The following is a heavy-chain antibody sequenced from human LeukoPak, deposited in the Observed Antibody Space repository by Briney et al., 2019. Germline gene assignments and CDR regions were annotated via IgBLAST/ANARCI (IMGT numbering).Heavy chain of an antibody. Sequence: TGGSLRLSCAASGFIFSGYAMSWVRQAPGKGLEWVSGICGSGNKAYYADSMKGRFTISRDNSKNMLYLQMNSLSAEDTAIYYCAKDDATGTSSDAFDIWGQGTMVTVSS. CDR3: AKDDATGTSSDAFDI. D-gene: IGHD1-1*01. V-gene: IGHV3-23*01. CDR1: GFIFSGYA. J-gene: IGHJ3*02. CDR2: ICGSGNKA.